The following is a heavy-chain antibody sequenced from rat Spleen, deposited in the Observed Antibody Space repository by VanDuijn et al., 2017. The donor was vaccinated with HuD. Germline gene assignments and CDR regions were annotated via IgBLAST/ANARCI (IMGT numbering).Heavy chain of an antibody. D-gene: IGHD1-7*01. J-gene: IGHJ2*01. CDR2: MWYDGDT. V-gene: IGHV2-70*01. Sequence: QVQLKESGPGLVQPSETLSLTCTVSGFSLTSYSVSWVRQPSGKGPEWMGRMWYDGDTAYNSALKSRLSISRDTSKSQVFLKMNSLQTEDTAMYFCARGRGYDWGQGVMVTVSS. CDR1: GFSLTSYS. CDR3: ARGRGYD.